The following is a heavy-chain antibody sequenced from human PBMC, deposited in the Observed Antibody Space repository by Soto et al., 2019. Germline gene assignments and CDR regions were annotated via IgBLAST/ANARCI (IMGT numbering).Heavy chain of an antibody. V-gene: IGHV1-69*06. J-gene: IGHJ3*02. CDR2: IIPIFGTA. D-gene: IGHD6-6*01. Sequence: QVQLVQSGAEVKKPGSSVKVSCKASGGTFSSYAISWVRQAPGQGLEWMGGIIPIFGTANYAQKFQGRVTITADKSPSTAYTELSSLRSEDTAVYYGASERSIAAAQGGRSFDIWGQGTMVTVAS. CDR1: GGTFSSYA. CDR3: ASERSIAAAQGGRSFDI.